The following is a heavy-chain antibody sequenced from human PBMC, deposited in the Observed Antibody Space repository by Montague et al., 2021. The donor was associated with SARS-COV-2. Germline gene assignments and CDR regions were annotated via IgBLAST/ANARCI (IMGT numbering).Heavy chain of an antibody. Sequence: SETLSLTCAVYGRSVGGHCWSWVRQPPGKGLESNGEISHRGSTNNNPSLKSRVTISIDTSKNQFSLKLSSVAAADTAVYYCANFRRTQLLFGTLYYGMDVWGQGTTVTVSS. CDR2: ISHRGST. D-gene: IGHD2-2*01. CDR3: ANFRRTQLLFGTLYYGMDV. V-gene: IGHV4-34*01. CDR1: GRSVGGHC. J-gene: IGHJ6*02.